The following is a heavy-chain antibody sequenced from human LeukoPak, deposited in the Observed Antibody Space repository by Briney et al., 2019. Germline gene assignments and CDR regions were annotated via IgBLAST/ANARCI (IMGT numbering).Heavy chain of an antibody. J-gene: IGHJ6*03. CDR2: IIPIFGTA. V-gene: IGHV1-69*01. CDR1: GGTFSSYA. CDR3: AISPGYSSSSDYYYYMDV. Sequence: VASVKVSCKASGGTFSSYAISWVRQAPGQGLEWMGGIIPIFGTANYAQKFQGRVTITADESTSTAYMELSSLRSEDTAVYYCAISPGYSSSSDYYYYMDVWGRGTTVTVSS. D-gene: IGHD6-6*01.